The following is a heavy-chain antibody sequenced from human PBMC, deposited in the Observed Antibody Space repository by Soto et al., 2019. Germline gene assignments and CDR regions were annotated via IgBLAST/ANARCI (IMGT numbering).Heavy chain of an antibody. D-gene: IGHD1-26*01. CDR1: GCTFSSYT. CDR2: IIPILGIA. CDR3: ARVGWELLIPDY. V-gene: IGHV1-69*02. Sequence: QFQLVQSGAEVKKPGSSMKVSCKASGCTFSSYTISWVRQAPGQGLEWMGRIIPILGIANYAQKFQGRVTITADKSTSTAYMELSSLRSEDTAVYYCARVGWELLIPDYWGQGTLVTVSS. J-gene: IGHJ4*02.